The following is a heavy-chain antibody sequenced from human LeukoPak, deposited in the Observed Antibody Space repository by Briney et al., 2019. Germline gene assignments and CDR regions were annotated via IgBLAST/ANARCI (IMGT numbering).Heavy chain of an antibody. CDR3: ARASGSYWWFDS. D-gene: IGHD1-26*01. Sequence: GASVKVSCKASGYTFTGYYLHWVRQAPGQGLEWMGCVNPNSGDTNYAQKFQGSVTMTRGTSISTVYVELSGLRSDDTAVYYCARASGSYWWFDSWGQGTLVTVSS. V-gene: IGHV1-2*02. J-gene: IGHJ5*01. CDR1: GYTFTGYY. CDR2: VNPNSGDT.